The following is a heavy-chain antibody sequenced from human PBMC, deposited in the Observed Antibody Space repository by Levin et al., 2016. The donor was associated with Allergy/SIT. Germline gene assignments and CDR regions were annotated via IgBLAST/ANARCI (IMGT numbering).Heavy chain of an antibody. CDR2: AFPSGST. D-gene: IGHD3-22*01. Sequence: SETLSLTCSVSGASVGTYYWSWIRQPAGKGLEWIGRAFPSGSTDYNPSLKSRLTMSLDTSKNQFSLKLSSVTAADTAVYFCARDYYYDSSSNVWGQGTTVTVSS. V-gene: IGHV4-4*07. CDR1: GASVGTYY. J-gene: IGHJ6*02. CDR3: ARDYYYDSSSNV.